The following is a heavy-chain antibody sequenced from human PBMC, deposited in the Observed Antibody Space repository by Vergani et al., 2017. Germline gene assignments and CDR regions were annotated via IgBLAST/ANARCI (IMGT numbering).Heavy chain of an antibody. Sequence: EVQLLESGGGWVQRGGSLKPSFAASGLTFSSYAMSWVRQAPGKGLEWVSSISSSSSYIYYADSVKGRFTISRDNAKNSLYLQMNSLRAEDTAVYYCAKDQSIAVAGGFDYWGQGTLVTVSS. J-gene: IGHJ4*02. CDR2: ISSSSSYI. CDR1: GLTFSSYA. D-gene: IGHD6-19*01. CDR3: AKDQSIAVAGGFDY. V-gene: IGHV3-21*01.